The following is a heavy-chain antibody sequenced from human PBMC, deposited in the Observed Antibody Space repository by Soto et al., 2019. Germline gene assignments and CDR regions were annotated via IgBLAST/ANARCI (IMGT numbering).Heavy chain of an antibody. CDR1: GGSISSYY. J-gene: IGHJ6*02. CDR2: IYYSGST. Sequence: SETLSLTCTVSGGSISSYYWSWIRQPPGKGLEWIGYIYYSGSTNYNPSLKSRVTISVDTSKNQFSLKLSSVTAADTAVYYCARVRDFWSGYYTELDVWGQGTTVTVSS. V-gene: IGHV4-59*01. D-gene: IGHD3-3*01. CDR3: ARVRDFWSGYYTELDV.